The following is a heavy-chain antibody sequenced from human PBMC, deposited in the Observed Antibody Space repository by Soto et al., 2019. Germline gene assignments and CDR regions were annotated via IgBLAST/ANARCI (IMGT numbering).Heavy chain of an antibody. CDR3: AQYYYDSSGYPTDHDAFDI. Sequence: TSETLSLTCAVYGGSFSGYYWSWIRQPPGKGLEWIGEINHSGSTNYNPSLKSRVTISVDTSKNQFSLKLSSVTAADTAVYYCAQYYYDSSGYPTDHDAFDICGQGTMVTVSS. CDR1: GGSFSGYY. V-gene: IGHV4-34*01. D-gene: IGHD3-22*01. CDR2: INHSGST. J-gene: IGHJ3*02.